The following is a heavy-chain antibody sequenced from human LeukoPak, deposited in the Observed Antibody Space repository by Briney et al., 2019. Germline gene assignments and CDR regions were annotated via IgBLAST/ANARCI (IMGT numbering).Heavy chain of an antibody. Sequence: SEALSLTCTVSGGSISNYYWNWIRQSPGKELEWIGYIYYDGSTNYNPSLKSRVNISLDTSKNQFSLNLNSVTAADTAVYYCARLGASGTYYNVVDWSQGTLVTVSS. J-gene: IGHJ4*02. CDR3: ARLGASGTYYNVVD. CDR1: GGSISNYY. V-gene: IGHV4-59*08. CDR2: IYYDGST. D-gene: IGHD3-10*01.